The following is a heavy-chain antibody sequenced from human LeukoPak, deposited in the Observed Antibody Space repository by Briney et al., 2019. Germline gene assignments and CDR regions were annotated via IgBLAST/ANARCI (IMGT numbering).Heavy chain of an antibody. J-gene: IGHJ4*01. Sequence: GGSLRLSCAASGFTFSSYGMHWVRQAPGKGLEWLAVVSHDGSNKYYADSVEGRFLVSRDQSKNTLFLQMDSLRAEDTAVYYCARDLRDFWSAPGLVDYWGHGTLVTVSS. V-gene: IGHV3-30*12. D-gene: IGHD3-3*01. CDR3: ARDLRDFWSAPGLVDY. CDR2: VSHDGSNK. CDR1: GFTFSSYG.